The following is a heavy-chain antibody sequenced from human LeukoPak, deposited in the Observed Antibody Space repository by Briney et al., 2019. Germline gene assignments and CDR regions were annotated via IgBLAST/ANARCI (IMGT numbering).Heavy chain of an antibody. CDR3: VAAQVIGREH. J-gene: IGHJ4*02. CDR2: IKHTGRT. V-gene: IGHV4-34*01. CDR1: GGSFSGNY. Sequence: SETLSLTCAVYGGSFSGNYWCWVRRPPGKGLEWIGEIKHTGRTTYNPSLKSRVSMSLDTSKNEFSLRLKSMTAADTAVYYCVAAQVIGREHWGQGTLVTVSS. D-gene: IGHD2-21*01.